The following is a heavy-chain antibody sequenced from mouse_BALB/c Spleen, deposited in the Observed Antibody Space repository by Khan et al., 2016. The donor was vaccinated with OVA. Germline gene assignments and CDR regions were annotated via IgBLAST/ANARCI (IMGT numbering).Heavy chain of an antibody. V-gene: IGHV5-6*01. J-gene: IGHJ3*01. CDR2: ISSAGSYT. CDR3: ARRGYDEAWFAY. Sequence: EVELVESGGDLVKPGGSLKLSCAASGFTFSNYDMSWVRQTPDKRLEWVATISSAGSYTYYSDSVKGRFTISRDNAKNTLNLQMSSLQSEDTAMYYGARRGYDEAWFAYWGQGTLVTVSA. CDR1: GFTFSNYD. D-gene: IGHD2-2*01.